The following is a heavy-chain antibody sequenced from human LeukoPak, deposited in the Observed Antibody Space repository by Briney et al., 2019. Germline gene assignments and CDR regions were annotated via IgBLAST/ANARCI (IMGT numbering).Heavy chain of an antibody. V-gene: IGHV1-8*01. CDR2: MNPNSGNT. Sequence: ASVKVSCKASGYTFTSYDINWVRQATGQGLEWMGWMNPNSGNTGYAQKFQGRVTMTRNTSISTAYMELSSLRSEDTAVYYCASGMGKIYNWSDDPPDYWGQGTLVTVSS. CDR3: ASGMGKIYNWSDDPPDY. CDR1: GYTFTSYD. J-gene: IGHJ4*02. D-gene: IGHD1-20*01.